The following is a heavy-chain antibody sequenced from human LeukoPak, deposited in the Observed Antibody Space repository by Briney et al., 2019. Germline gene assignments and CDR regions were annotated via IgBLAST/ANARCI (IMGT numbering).Heavy chain of an antibody. CDR1: GGSISSSNW. D-gene: IGHD3-22*01. CDR3: ARELRYDNSDSGAF. V-gene: IGHV4-4*02. J-gene: IGHJ3*01. Sequence: SETLSLTCAISGGSISSSNWWTWVRQPPGKGLEWVGEIYLRGNTNYNPSLESRVTISVDESKTQLSLKLTSVTAADTALYYCARELRYDNSDSGAFWGQGTVVTVSS. CDR2: IYLRGNT.